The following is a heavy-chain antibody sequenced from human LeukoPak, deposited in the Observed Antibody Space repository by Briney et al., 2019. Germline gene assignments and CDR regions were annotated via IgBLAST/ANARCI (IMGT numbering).Heavy chain of an antibody. CDR1: GFISSSNY. V-gene: IGHV3-53*01. D-gene: IGHD2-15*01. CDR3: ATGGRSGVAFES. CDR2: IYSGGST. Sequence: GGSLRLSCTASGFISSSNYMSWVRQAPGKGLEWVSLIYSGGSTYYADSVMGRSTISRDKSNNTLYLQMNSLRAEDTAVYYCATGGRSGVAFESWGQGTLVTVSS. J-gene: IGHJ4*02.